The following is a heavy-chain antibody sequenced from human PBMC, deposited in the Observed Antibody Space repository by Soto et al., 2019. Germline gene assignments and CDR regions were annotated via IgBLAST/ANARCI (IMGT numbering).Heavy chain of an antibody. V-gene: IGHV3-7*03. J-gene: IGHJ4*02. CDR3: VRDLNWDSGS. CDR2: IKPDGSEK. Sequence: EVVVVESGGGLVQPGGSLRLSCAASGFMFSTTYMCWVRQAPGKGLEWVASIKPDGSEKWYVDSVRGRFTISRDNAQDSLFLQMDSLRAEDTAVYYCVRDLNWDSGSWGQGTLVTVSS. CDR1: GFMFSTTY. D-gene: IGHD1-7*01.